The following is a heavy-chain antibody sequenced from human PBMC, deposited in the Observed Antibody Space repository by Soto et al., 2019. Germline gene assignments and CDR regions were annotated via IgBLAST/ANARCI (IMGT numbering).Heavy chain of an antibody. V-gene: IGHV4-61*01. CDR2: ISNSGIS. CDR3: ARGDGNSYYAYHFDT. Sequence: SETLSLTCAVSGDSVTSVNYFWTWIRQPPGGGLEWIGYISNSGISKYNPSLKSRVAMSEDTSKNQFSLNLHSVAAADTAVYFCARGDGNSYYAYHFDTSGQGALVTVSS. CDR1: GDSVTSVNYF. J-gene: IGHJ4*02. D-gene: IGHD2-21*01.